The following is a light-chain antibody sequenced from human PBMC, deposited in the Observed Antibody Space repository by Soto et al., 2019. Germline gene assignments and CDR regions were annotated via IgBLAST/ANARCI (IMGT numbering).Light chain of an antibody. V-gene: IGLV2-23*01. J-gene: IGLJ2*01. Sequence: QSALTQPASVSGSPGQSITISCTGTSSDVGSYNLVSWYQQHPGKAPKLMIYEGSKRPSGVSNRFSGSKSGNTASLTISGLQAEDEADYYCCSYAGSRGAVVFGGGTKFTVL. CDR3: CSYAGSRGAVV. CDR1: SSDVGSYNL. CDR2: EGS.